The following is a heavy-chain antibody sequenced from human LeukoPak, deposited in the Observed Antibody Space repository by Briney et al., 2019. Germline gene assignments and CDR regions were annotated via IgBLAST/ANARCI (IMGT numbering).Heavy chain of an antibody. V-gene: IGHV3-74*01. D-gene: IGHD2-15*01. CDR1: GFTFSGYW. CDR3: TRRVSATRWFDP. CDR2: IIGDGSTT. Sequence: PGGSLRLSCAASGFTFSGYWMHWVRQAPGKGLEWVSRIIGDGSTTIYADSVKGRFTISRDNAENTMYLQMNSLRVEDTAVYYCTRRVSATRWFDPWGQGTLVTVSS. J-gene: IGHJ5*02.